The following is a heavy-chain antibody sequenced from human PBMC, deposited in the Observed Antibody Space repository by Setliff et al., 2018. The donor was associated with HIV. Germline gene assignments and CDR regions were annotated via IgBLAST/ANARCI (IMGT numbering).Heavy chain of an antibody. CDR1: GGTFNRYA. V-gene: IGHV1-69*06. J-gene: IGHJ3*02. CDR3: ARGAFWSGFLYAFDI. D-gene: IGHD3-3*01. CDR2: IIPIFNTT. Sequence: GASVKVSCRASGGTFNRYAISWVRQAPGQGLKWMGRIIPIFNTTNYPYNSQGRVTITADKSTGTAYMELSSLKSEDTAVYYCARGAFWSGFLYAFDIWGQGTVVT.